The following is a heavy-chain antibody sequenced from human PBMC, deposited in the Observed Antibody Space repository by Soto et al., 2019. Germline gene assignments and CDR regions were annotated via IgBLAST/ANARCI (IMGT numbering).Heavy chain of an antibody. CDR1: GYSFTSYW. Sequence: GESLKISGKGSGYSFTSYWIGWVRQKPGKGLELMGIIYPGDSATRYSPSFQGQVTLSADKSVSTAYLQWSSPKASDTAMYYCARNLGFGYSSHWYEGWFDPWGQGTLVPVSS. CDR3: ARNLGFGYSSHWYEGWFDP. J-gene: IGHJ5*02. V-gene: IGHV5-51*01. CDR2: IYPGDSAT. D-gene: IGHD6-19*01.